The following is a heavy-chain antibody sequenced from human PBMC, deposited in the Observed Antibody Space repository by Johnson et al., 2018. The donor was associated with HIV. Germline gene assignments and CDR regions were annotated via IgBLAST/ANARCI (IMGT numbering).Heavy chain of an antibody. CDR3: AFIEYSSLDAFDI. J-gene: IGHJ3*02. V-gene: IGHV3-74*02. D-gene: IGHD6-6*01. CDR2: IKSDGTST. CDR1: RFTFSSYA. Sequence: VQLVESGGGLVQPGGSLRLSCAASRFTFSSYAMHWVRPAPGKGLVWVSRIKSDGTSTNYADSGKGRFTISRDNAKVTLYLQMNNLRAEDTAVYYCAFIEYSSLDAFDIWGQGTMVTVSS.